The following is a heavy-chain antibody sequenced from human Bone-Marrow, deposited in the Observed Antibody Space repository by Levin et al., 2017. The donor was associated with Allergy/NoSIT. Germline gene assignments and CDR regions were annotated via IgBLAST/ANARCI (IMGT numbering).Heavy chain of an antibody. V-gene: IGHV5-10-1*01. CDR3: ARHNYYDFWSRNWFDP. D-gene: IGHD3-3*01. J-gene: IGHJ5*02. Sequence: GESLKISCKGSGYSFTSYWISWVRQMPGKGLEWMGRIDPSDSYTNYSPSFQGHVTISADKSISTAYLQWSSLKASDTAMYYCARHNYYDFWSRNWFDPWGQGTLVTVSS. CDR2: IDPSDSYT. CDR1: GYSFTSYW.